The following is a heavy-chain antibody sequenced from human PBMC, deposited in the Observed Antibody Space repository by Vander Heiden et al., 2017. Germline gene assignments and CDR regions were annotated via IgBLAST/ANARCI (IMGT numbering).Heavy chain of an antibody. J-gene: IGHJ5*02. Sequence: EVQLVESGGGLVQPGRSLRLSCTGSGFTFGVYAMSWVRQAPGKGLEWVGFIRSKAYGGTTEYAASVKGRFTISRDDSKSIAYLQMNSLKTEDTAVYYCTREGDSSSWYGGWFDPWGQGTLVTVSS. CDR1: GFTFGVYA. CDR2: IRSKAYGGTT. D-gene: IGHD6-13*01. V-gene: IGHV3-49*04. CDR3: TREGDSSSWYGGWFDP.